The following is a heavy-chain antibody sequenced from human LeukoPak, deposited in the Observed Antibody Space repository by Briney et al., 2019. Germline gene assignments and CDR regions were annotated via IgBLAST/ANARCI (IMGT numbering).Heavy chain of an antibody. J-gene: IGHJ4*02. Sequence: SETLSLTCTVSGGSISSYYWSWIRQPPGKGLEWIGRIYISGSTNYNPSLKSRVTMSVDTSKNQFSLKLSSVTAADTAVYYCARDRGTWNDDGFDYWGQGTLVTVSS. V-gene: IGHV4-4*07. D-gene: IGHD1-1*01. CDR2: IYISGST. CDR3: ARDRGTWNDDGFDY. CDR1: GGSISSYY.